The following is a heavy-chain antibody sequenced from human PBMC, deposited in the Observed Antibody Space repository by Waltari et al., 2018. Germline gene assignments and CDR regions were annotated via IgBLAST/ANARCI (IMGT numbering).Heavy chain of an antibody. CDR2: INPNSGNT. CDR1: GYTFTSYD. V-gene: IGHV1-8*01. Sequence: QVQLVQSGAEVKKPGASVKVSCKASGYTFTSYDINWVRQATGQGLEWMGWINPNSGNTGYAQKFQGRVTMTRNTSISTAYMELSSLRSEDTAVYYCARRRRAIAYLDYWGQGTLVTVSS. CDR3: ARRRRAIAYLDY. D-gene: IGHD6-13*01. J-gene: IGHJ4*02.